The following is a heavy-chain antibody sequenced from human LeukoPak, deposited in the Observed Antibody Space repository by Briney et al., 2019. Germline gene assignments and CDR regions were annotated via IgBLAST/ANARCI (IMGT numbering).Heavy chain of an antibody. Sequence: ASVKVSCKASGYTFTGYYMHWVRQAPGQGLEWMGWINPNSGGTNYAQEFQGRVTMTRDTSISTANMELSRLRSADTAVYYCARGRMRIVVVPAAHTYNWFDPWGQGTLVTVSS. CDR1: GYTFTGYY. CDR2: INPNSGGT. V-gene: IGHV1-2*02. J-gene: IGHJ5*02. CDR3: ARGRMRIVVVPAAHTYNWFDP. D-gene: IGHD2-2*01.